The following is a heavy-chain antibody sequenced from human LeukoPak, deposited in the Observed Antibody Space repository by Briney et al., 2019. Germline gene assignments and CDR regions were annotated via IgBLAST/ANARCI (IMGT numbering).Heavy chain of an antibody. V-gene: IGHV1-69*13. Sequence: GASVKVSCKASGGTFSSYAISWVRQAPGQGLEWMGGIIPIFGTANYAQKFQGRVTITADESTSTAYMELSSLRSEDTAAYYCAIIPAAMPRYYYYGMDVWGKGTTVTVSS. J-gene: IGHJ6*04. CDR1: GGTFSSYA. D-gene: IGHD2-2*01. CDR3: AIIPAAMPRYYYYGMDV. CDR2: IIPIFGTA.